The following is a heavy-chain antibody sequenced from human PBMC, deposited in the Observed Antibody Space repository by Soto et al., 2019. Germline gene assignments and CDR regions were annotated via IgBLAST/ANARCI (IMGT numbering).Heavy chain of an antibody. D-gene: IGHD2-21*01. CDR3: AARVKGYFDV. CDR2: INPGYGDT. CDR1: GDTFSRHY. Sequence: QVQLMQPGAEVMKPGASMTVSCKASGDTFSRHYVHWVRQAPGQGLEWMGRINPGYGDTTYSEEYQGRVTMTRDTSTNTVYMDLSSLRSDDTAVDYCAARVKGYFDVWGQGTTVVVS. J-gene: IGHJ6*01. V-gene: IGHV1-46*03.